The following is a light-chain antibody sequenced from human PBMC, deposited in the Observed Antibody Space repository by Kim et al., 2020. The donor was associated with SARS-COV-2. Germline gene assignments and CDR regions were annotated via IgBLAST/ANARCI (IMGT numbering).Light chain of an antibody. Sequence: DIQMTQSPSSLSASVGDRLTITCRASQSISSYLNWYQQKPGKVPKLLIYAASSLQSGVPSRFSGSGSGTDFTLTISCLQPEDFATYYCQQSYSTPYTFGQGTKVDIK. CDR3: QQSYSTPYT. J-gene: IGKJ2*01. V-gene: IGKV1-39*01. CDR2: AAS. CDR1: QSISSY.